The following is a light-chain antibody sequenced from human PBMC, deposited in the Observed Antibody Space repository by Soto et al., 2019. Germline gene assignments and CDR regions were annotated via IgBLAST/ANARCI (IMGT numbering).Light chain of an antibody. V-gene: IGKV1-5*01. J-gene: IGKJ1*01. Sequence: DIQMTQSPSPLSASVGDRVTTTCRASQSISSWLAWYQQKPGKAPKLLIYDASSLESGVPSRFSGSGYGTEFTLTISCLQPDDFATYYCQQYNSYWTFGQGTKVDI. CDR3: QQYNSYWT. CDR2: DAS. CDR1: QSISSW.